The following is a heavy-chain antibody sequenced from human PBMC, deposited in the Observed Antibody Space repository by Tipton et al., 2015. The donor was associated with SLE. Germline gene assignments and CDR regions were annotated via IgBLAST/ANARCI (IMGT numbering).Heavy chain of an antibody. V-gene: IGHV4-59*08. D-gene: IGHD3-10*01. CDR2: IHHSGSI. CDR3: ARRDITSGLDF. Sequence: TLSLTCTISSGSISTYHWSWLRQPLGKGLEWIGYIHHSGSINYNPSLRSQVTMSMDTSKNQFSLRLSSGTAADTAVYYCARRDITSGLDFWGQGTLVTVSS. CDR1: SGSISTYH. J-gene: IGHJ4*02.